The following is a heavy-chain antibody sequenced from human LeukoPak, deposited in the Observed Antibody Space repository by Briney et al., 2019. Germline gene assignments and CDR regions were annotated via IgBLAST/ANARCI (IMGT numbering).Heavy chain of an antibody. D-gene: IGHD6-13*01. CDR2: ISAYNGNT. CDR3: ARGRRVIAAAGLNDDY. V-gene: IGHV1-18*01. Sequence: ASVKVSCTASGYTFTSYGISWVRQAPGQGLEWMGWISAYNGNTNYAQKLQGRVTMTTDTSTSTAYMELRSLRSDDTAVYYCARGRRVIAAAGLNDDYWGQGTLVTVSS. CDR1: GYTFTSYG. J-gene: IGHJ4*02.